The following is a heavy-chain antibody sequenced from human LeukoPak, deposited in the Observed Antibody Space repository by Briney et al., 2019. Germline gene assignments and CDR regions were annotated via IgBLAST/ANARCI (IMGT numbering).Heavy chain of an antibody. V-gene: IGHV4-4*07. CDR1: GGSISSYY. Sequence: SETLSLTCTVSGGSISSYYWSWIRQPAGKGLEWIGRIYTSGSTNYNPSLKSRVTMSVDTSKNQFSLKLSSVPAADTAVYYCARDQGEQWLVHFDYWGQGTLVTVSS. J-gene: IGHJ4*02. CDR2: IYTSGST. D-gene: IGHD6-19*01. CDR3: ARDQGEQWLVHFDY.